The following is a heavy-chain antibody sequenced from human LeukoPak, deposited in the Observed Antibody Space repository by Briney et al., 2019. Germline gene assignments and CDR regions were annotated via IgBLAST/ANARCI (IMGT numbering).Heavy chain of an antibody. CDR1: GFTVSSNY. J-gene: IGHJ6*02. V-gene: IGHV3-53*01. CDR2: IYSGGST. CDR3: ARVGRYCSGGSCSQYYFYYGMDV. Sequence: PGGSLRLSRAASGFTVSSNYMSWVRQAPGKGLEWVSVIYSGGSTYYADSVKGRFTISRDNSKNTLYLQMNSLRAEDTAVYYSARVGRYCSGGSCSQYYFYYGMDVWGQGTTVTVSS. D-gene: IGHD2-15*01.